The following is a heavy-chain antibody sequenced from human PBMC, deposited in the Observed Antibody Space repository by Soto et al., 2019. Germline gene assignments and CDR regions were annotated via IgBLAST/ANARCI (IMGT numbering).Heavy chain of an antibody. Sequence: EVQLVESGGGLVQPGGSLRLSCAASGFTVSSNYMSWVRQAPGKGLEWVSVIYSGGSTYYADSVKGRFTISRDNSKNTLYLQMNSLRAEDTAVYYCARDRVAVAGTYYYYYGMDVWGQGTTVTVSS. CDR2: IYSGGST. J-gene: IGHJ6*02. CDR3: ARDRVAVAGTYYYYYGMDV. CDR1: GFTVSSNY. V-gene: IGHV3-66*01. D-gene: IGHD6-19*01.